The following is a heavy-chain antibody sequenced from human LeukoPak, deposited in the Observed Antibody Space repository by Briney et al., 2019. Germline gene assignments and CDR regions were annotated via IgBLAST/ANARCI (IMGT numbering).Heavy chain of an antibody. CDR1: GGSFSGYY. CDR2: INHSGST. J-gene: IGHJ6*04. D-gene: IGHD3-10*01. V-gene: IGHV4-34*01. Sequence: SETLSLTCAVCGGSFSGYYWSWIRQPPGKGLEWIGEINHSGSTNYNPSLKSRVTISVDTSKNQFSLKLSSVTAADTAVYYCARGAYYYGSGSSVSSGMDVWGKGTTVTVSS. CDR3: ARGAYYYGSGSSVSSGMDV.